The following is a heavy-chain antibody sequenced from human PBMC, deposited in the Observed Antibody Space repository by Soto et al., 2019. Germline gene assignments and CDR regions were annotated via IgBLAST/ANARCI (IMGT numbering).Heavy chain of an antibody. CDR3: ARGSRKYSS. J-gene: IGHJ4*02. D-gene: IGHD6-6*01. Sequence: SETLSLTCAVYGGSFSGYYWSWIRQPPGKGLEWIGEINHSGSTNYNPSLKSRVTISVDTSKNQFSLKLSSVTAADTAVYYCARGSRKYSSWGQGTLVTVSS. V-gene: IGHV4-34*01. CDR1: GGSFSGYY. CDR2: INHSGST.